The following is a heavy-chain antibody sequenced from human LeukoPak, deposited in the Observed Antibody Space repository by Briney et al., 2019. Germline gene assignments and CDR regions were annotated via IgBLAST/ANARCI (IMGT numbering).Heavy chain of an antibody. CDR3: AKGPDYYGSGSYQDY. D-gene: IGHD3-10*01. CDR2: ISGSGGST. V-gene: IGHV3-23*01. J-gene: IGHJ4*02. CDR1: GYSFTSHW. Sequence: GESLKISCKASGYSFTSHWIGWVRQAPGKGLEWVSAISGSGGSTYYADSVKGRFTISRDNSKNTLYLQMNSLRAEDTAVYYCAKGPDYYGSGSYQDYWGQGTLVTVSS.